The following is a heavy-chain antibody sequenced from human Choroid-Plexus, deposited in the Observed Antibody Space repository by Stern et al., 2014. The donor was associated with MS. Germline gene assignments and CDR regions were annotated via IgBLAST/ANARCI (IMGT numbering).Heavy chain of an antibody. V-gene: IGHV3-30*18. CDR3: AKDRHYLTYFFDH. J-gene: IGHJ5*02. Sequence: GQLEEAGGGVVQPGRPLRLSCVASGFTFGSCAMHWVRQAPGKGLGWFAGVLYDGSNKYYADSVKGRFTISRDNSQNTLYMQMSSLRPEDTAVYYCAKDRHYLTYFFDHWGQGSLVTGSS. CDR2: VLYDGSNK. D-gene: IGHD2/OR15-2a*01. CDR1: GFTFGSCA.